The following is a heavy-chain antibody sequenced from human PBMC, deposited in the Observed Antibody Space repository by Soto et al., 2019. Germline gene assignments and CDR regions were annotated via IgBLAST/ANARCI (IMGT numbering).Heavy chain of an antibody. CDR1: GFTFSSYA. J-gene: IGHJ6*02. Sequence: GGSLRLSCAASGFTFSSYAMHWVRQAPGKGLEWVAVISYDGSNKYYADSVKGRFTISRDNSKNTLYLQMNSLRAEDTAVYYCESETRSSGWSYYYYYGMDVWGQGTTVTVSS. V-gene: IGHV3-30-3*01. CDR3: ESETRSSGWSYYYYYGMDV. CDR2: ISYDGSNK. D-gene: IGHD6-19*01.